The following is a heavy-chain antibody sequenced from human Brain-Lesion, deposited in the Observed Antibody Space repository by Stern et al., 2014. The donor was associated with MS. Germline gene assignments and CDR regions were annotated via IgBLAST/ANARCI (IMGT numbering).Heavy chain of an antibody. D-gene: IGHD6-13*01. Sequence: VQLVESGGGVVQPGRSLRLSCAASGFTFSSYAMHWVRQAPGKGLEWVAVISYDGSNKYYADSVKGRFTISRDNSKNTLYLQMNSLRAEDTAVYYCARGGIAAAGTVMYYMDVWGKGTTVTVSS. CDR1: GFTFSSYA. CDR2: ISYDGSNK. V-gene: IGHV3-30-3*01. J-gene: IGHJ6*03. CDR3: ARGGIAAAGTVMYYMDV.